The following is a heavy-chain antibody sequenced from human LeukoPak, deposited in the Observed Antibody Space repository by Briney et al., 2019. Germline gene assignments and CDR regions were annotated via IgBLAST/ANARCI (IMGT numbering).Heavy chain of an antibody. CDR3: ASAQGWQGYLDY. D-gene: IGHD6-19*01. Sequence: GASVKVSCKASGYTFNGYYIHWVRQAPGQGLEWLGWINPNGGDTNYAQKFQGRVTMTRDTSIIIAYMEMSRLRSDDTAVYYCASAQGWQGYLDYWGQGTQVTVSS. CDR1: GYTFNGYY. V-gene: IGHV1-2*02. J-gene: IGHJ4*02. CDR2: INPNGGDT.